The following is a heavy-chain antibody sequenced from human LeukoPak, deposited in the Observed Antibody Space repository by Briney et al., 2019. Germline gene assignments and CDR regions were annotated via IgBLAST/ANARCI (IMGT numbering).Heavy chain of an antibody. J-gene: IGHJ4*02. CDR3: AVGFCSGGSCYSLPFAY. CDR2: IYSGGNT. V-gene: IGHV3-53*01. D-gene: IGHD2-15*01. Sequence: GGSLRLSCAASGFTVSSNYMSWVRQAPGKGLEWVSVIYSGGNTYYADSVKGRFTISRDNSKNTLSLQMNSLRAEDTVVYYCAVGFCSGGSCYSLPFAYWGQGTLVTVSS. CDR1: GFTVSSNY.